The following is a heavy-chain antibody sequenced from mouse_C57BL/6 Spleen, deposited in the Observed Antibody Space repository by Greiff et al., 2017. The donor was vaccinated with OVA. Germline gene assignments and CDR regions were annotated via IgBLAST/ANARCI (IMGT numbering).Heavy chain of an antibody. CDR3: ARGNYGGYFDY. D-gene: IGHD1-1*02. J-gene: IGHJ2*01. CDR1: GYAFSSSW. CDR2: IYPGDGDT. Sequence: VKLQESGPELVKPGASVKISCKASGYAFSSSWMNWVKQRPGKGLEWIGRIYPGDGDTNYNGKFKGKATLTADKSSSTAYMQLSSLTSEDSAVYFCARGNYGGYFDYWGQGTTLTVSS. V-gene: IGHV1-82*01.